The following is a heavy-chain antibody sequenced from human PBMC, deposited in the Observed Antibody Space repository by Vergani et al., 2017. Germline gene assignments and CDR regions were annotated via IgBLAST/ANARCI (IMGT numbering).Heavy chain of an antibody. CDR1: GFTFSNSA. CDR3: AVRPRVNLVGGEIVTKRTFDY. Sequence: VQPVESGGGLVKPGGSLRLSCVASGFTFSNSAMSWVRQTSGKGLEWIGEINNDGHTNYNPSLESRVTVSRDTAKNQFSLNLMSVTAADTAMYYCAVRPRVNLVGGEIVTKRTFDYWSQGSLVTVSS. J-gene: IGHJ4*02. CDR2: INNDGHTN. V-gene: IGHV4/OR15-8*02. D-gene: IGHD3-10*01.